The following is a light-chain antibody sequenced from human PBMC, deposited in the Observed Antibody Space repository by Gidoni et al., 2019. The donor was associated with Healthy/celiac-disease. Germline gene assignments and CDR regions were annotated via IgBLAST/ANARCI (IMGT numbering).Light chain of an antibody. CDR1: SSNIGSNT. V-gene: IGLV1-44*01. J-gene: IGLJ2*01. CDR3: AAWDDSLNGYVV. CDR2: RNN. Sequence: QSVLTQPPSASGTPGPRVTIPCSGSSSNIGSNTVNWYQQLPGTAPKLLIYRNNQRPSGVPDRFSGSKSGTSASLAISGLQSEDEADYYCAAWDDSLNGYVVFGGGTKLTVL.